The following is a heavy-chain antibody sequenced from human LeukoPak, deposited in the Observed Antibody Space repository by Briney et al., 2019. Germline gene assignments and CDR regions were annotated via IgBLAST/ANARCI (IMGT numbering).Heavy chain of an antibody. Sequence: GGSLRLSCAASGFTFSSYWMHWVRQAPGKGLVWVSRINSDGSSTSYADSVKGRFTISRDNAKNTLYLQMNSLRAEDTAVYYCAKALTVGATHIFYYYGMDVWGQGTTVTVSS. J-gene: IGHJ6*02. D-gene: IGHD1-26*01. CDR1: GFTFSSYW. CDR3: AKALTVGATHIFYYYGMDV. V-gene: IGHV3-74*01. CDR2: INSDGSST.